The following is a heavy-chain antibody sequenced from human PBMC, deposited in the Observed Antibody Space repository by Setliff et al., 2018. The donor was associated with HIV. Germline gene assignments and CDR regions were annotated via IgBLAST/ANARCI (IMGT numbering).Heavy chain of an antibody. Sequence: ASVKVSCKASGYTFTSYYIHWVRQAPGQGLELMGIVIPSTGDTNYAQNFQGRVTMTRDTSTNTVYMDLSSLKSEDTAVYYCVREARGGYFDYWGQGTLVTVSS. D-gene: IGHD2-15*01. J-gene: IGHJ4*02. CDR2: VIPSTGDT. CDR3: VREARGGYFDY. CDR1: GYTFTSYY. V-gene: IGHV1-46*01.